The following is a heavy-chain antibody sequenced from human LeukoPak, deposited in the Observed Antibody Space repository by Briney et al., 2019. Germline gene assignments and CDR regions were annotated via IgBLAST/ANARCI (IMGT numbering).Heavy chain of an antibody. J-gene: IGHJ4*02. D-gene: IGHD4-11*01. CDR3: ARDSVSNYYFDY. CDR1: GFTFSSYG. CDR2: IWYDGSNK. V-gene: IGHV3-33*01. Sequence: GGSLRLSCAASGFTFSSYGMHWVRQAPGKGLEWVAVIWYDGSNKFYADSVKGRFTISRDNSKNTLYLQMNSLRAEDTAVYYCARDSVSNYYFDYWGQGTLVTVSS.